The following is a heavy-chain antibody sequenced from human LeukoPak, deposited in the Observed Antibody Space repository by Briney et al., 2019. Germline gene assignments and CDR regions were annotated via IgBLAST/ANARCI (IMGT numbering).Heavy chain of an antibody. CDR2: MNPNSGNT. CDR1: GYTFTSYD. J-gene: IGHJ5*02. V-gene: IGHV1-8*01. CDR3: ARGRRWSNNWFDP. D-gene: IGHD4-23*01. Sequence: ASVKVSCKASGYTFTSYDINWVRQATGQGLEWMGWMNPNSGNTGYAQKLQGRVTMTRNTSISTAYMELSSLRSEDTAVYYCARGRRWSNNWFDPWGQATLVTVSS.